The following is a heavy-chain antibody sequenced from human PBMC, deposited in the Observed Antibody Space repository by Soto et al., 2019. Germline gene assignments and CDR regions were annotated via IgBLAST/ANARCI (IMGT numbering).Heavy chain of an antibody. V-gene: IGHV3-11*06. CDR1: GFTFSDYY. D-gene: IGHD5-12*01. CDR2: ISSSSSYT. Sequence: QVQLVESGGGLVKPGGSLRISCAASGFTFSDYYMSWIRQAPGKGLEWVSYISSSSSYTNYADSVKGRFTISRDNAKNSLYLQMNSLRAEDTAVYYCARVGGLSVYYYHGMDVWGQGTTVTVSS. CDR3: ARVGGLSVYYYHGMDV. J-gene: IGHJ6*02.